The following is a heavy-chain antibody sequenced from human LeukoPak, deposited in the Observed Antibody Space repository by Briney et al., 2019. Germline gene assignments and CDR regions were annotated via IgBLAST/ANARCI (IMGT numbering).Heavy chain of an antibody. Sequence: PGGSLRLSCAASGFTFSSYWMHWVRQAPGKGLVWVSRINSDGSTTSYADSVEGRFTISRDNAKNSLYLQMNSLRAEDTAVYYCARESLNYYDTSGYVDYWGQGTRVTVSS. CDR2: INSDGSTT. CDR1: GFTFSSYW. D-gene: IGHD3-22*01. J-gene: IGHJ4*02. CDR3: ARESLNYYDTSGYVDY. V-gene: IGHV3-74*01.